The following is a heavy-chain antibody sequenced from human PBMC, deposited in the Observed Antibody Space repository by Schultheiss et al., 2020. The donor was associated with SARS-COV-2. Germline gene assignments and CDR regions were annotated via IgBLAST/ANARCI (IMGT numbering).Heavy chain of an antibody. CDR2: INHSGST. V-gene: IGHV4-34*01. CDR1: GGSISSYY. J-gene: IGHJ6*02. D-gene: IGHD3-10*01. Sequence: SETLSLTCTVSGGSISSYYWSWIRQPPGKGLEWIGEINHSGSTNYNPSLKSRVTISVDTSKNQFSLKLSSVTAADTAVYYCARGVGNYYYGMDVWGQGTTVTVAS. CDR3: ARGVGNYYYGMDV.